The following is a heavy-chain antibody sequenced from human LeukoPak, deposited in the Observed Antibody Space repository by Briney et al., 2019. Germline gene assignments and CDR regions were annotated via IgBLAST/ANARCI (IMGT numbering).Heavy chain of an antibody. J-gene: IGHJ3*02. V-gene: IGHV1-69*02. CDR1: GGTFSSYT. Sequence: GASVKVSCKASGGTFSSYTMNWVRQAPGQGLEWVGRIIPLLGITNHAQKLQGRVTVTADTSTNTAYMELSSLISDDTAVYYCARARTMITFGGIRHAFGIWGQGTLVTVSS. CDR2: IIPLLGIT. D-gene: IGHD3-16*01. CDR3: ARARTMITFGGIRHAFGI.